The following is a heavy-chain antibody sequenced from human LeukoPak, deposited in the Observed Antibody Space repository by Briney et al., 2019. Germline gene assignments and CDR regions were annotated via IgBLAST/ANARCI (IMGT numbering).Heavy chain of an antibody. CDR2: MNPNSGNT. V-gene: IGHV1-8*01. D-gene: IGHD3-10*01. J-gene: IGHJ6*02. CDR1: GYTFTSYD. Sequence: RASVKVSCKASGYTFTSYDINWVRQATGQGLEWMGWMNPNSGNTGYAQKFQGRVTMTRNTSISTAYTELSSLRSEDTAVYYCARSYYGSGSYYIGYYYYYYGMDVWGQGTTVTVSS. CDR3: ARSYYGSGSYYIGYYYYYYGMDV.